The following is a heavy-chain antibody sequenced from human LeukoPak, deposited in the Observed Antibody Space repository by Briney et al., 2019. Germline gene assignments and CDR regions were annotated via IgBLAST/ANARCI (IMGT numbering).Heavy chain of an antibody. V-gene: IGHV3-21*01. CDR2: INSYSSHI. CDR1: AFDLSTYE. D-gene: IGHD5/OR15-5a*01. CDR3: ARDPERYLRTGKFDY. J-gene: IGHJ4*02. Sequence: GGSLRLSCAASAFDLSTYEMNWVSQVPGKGLEWVSSINSYSSHIYYAASVRGRFTVARDNARNSVFLQMNSLTAEDTAVYYCARDPERYLRTGKFDYWGQGTLVTVSS.